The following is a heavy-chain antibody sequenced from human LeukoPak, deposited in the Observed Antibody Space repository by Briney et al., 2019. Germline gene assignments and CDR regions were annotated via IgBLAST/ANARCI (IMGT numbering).Heavy chain of an antibody. CDR2: IYYSGST. CDR3: ARGIQLWLGGY. J-gene: IGHJ4*02. D-gene: IGHD5-18*01. Sequence: SETLSLTCTVSGGSISSGDYYWGWIRQPPGKGLEWIGSIYYSGSTYYNPSLKSRVTISVDTSKNQFSLKLSSVTAADTAVYYCARGIQLWLGGYWGQGTLVTVSS. V-gene: IGHV4-39*07. CDR1: GGSISSGDYY.